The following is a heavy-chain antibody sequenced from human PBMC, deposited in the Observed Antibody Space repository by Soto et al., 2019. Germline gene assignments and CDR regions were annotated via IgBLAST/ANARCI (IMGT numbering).Heavy chain of an antibody. CDR1: GFTFSSYG. V-gene: IGHV3-30*18. Sequence: QPGGSLRLSCAASGFTFSSYGMHWVRQAPGKGLEWVAVISYDGSNKYYADSVKGRFTISRDNSKNTLYLQMNSLRAEDTAVYYCAKEKFLEGPPDAFDIWGQGTMVTVSS. J-gene: IGHJ3*02. CDR3: AKEKFLEGPPDAFDI. D-gene: IGHD3-3*01. CDR2: ISYDGSNK.